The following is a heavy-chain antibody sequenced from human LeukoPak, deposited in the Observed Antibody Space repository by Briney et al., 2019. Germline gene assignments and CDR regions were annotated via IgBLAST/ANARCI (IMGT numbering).Heavy chain of an antibody. CDR1: GYSISSGYY. D-gene: IGHD6-19*01. V-gene: IGHV4-38-2*01. J-gene: IGHJ5*02. CDR3: ARGRYRGWFDP. CDR2: INHSGST. Sequence: PSETLSLTCAVSGYSISSGYYWGWIRQPPGKGLEWIGEINHSGSTNYNPSLKSRVTISVDTSKNQFSLKLSSVTAADTAVYYCARGRYRGWFDPWGQGTLVTVSS.